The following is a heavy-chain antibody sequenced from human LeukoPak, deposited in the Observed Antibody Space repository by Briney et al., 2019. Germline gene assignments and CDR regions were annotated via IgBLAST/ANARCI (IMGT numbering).Heavy chain of an antibody. CDR1: GGSISSSSYY. Sequence: SETLSLTCTVSGGSISSSSYYWGWIRQPPGKGLEWIGSIYYSGSTYYNPSLKSRVTISVDTSKNQFSLKLSSVTAADTAVYYCAGGSWYLNWFDPWGQGTLVTVSS. CDR3: AGGSWYLNWFDP. V-gene: IGHV4-39*07. CDR2: IYYSGST. J-gene: IGHJ5*02. D-gene: IGHD6-13*01.